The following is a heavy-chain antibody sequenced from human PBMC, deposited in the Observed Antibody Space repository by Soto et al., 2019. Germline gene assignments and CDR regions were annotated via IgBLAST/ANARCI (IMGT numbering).Heavy chain of an antibody. Sequence: QVQLVESGGGVVQPGRSLRLSCAASGFTFSSYGMHWVRQAPGKGLEWVAVISYDGSNKYYADSVKGRFTISRDNSKNXLXXQMNSLRAEDTAVYYCAKDRTMIVVAAWYHQAFQHWGQGTLVTVSS. J-gene: IGHJ1*01. CDR2: ISYDGSNK. CDR3: AKDRTMIVVAAWYHQAFQH. D-gene: IGHD3-22*01. CDR1: GFTFSSYG. V-gene: IGHV3-30*18.